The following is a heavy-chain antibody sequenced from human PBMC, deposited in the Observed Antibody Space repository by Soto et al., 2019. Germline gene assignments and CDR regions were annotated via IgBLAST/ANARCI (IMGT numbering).Heavy chain of an antibody. V-gene: IGHV3-53*01. J-gene: IGHJ4*02. CDR2: IYSGGST. Sequence: PGGSLRLSCAASGFTVSSNYMSWVRQAPGKGLEWVSVIYSGGSTYYADSVKGRFTISRDNSKNTLYLQMNSLRAEDTAVYYCAREYYDSSGSNYFDYWGQGT. D-gene: IGHD3-22*01. CDR1: GFTVSSNY. CDR3: AREYYDSSGSNYFDY.